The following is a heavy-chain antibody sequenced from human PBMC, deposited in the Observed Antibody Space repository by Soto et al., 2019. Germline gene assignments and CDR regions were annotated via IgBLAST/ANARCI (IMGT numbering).Heavy chain of an antibody. CDR2: INAGNGNT. V-gene: IGHV1-3*01. D-gene: IGHD3-22*01. J-gene: IGHJ4*02. CDR3: AREKRYFDSSGFGFDY. CDR1: GYTFTSYA. Sequence: ASVKVSCKASGYTFTSYAMHWVRQAPGQRLEWMGWINAGNGNTKYSQKFQGRVTITRDKSTSTAYMELSSLRSEDTAVYYCAREKRYFDSSGFGFDYWGQGTLVTVSS.